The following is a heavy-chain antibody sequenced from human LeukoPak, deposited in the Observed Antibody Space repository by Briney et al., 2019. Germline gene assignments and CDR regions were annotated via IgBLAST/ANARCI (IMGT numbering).Heavy chain of an antibody. Sequence: SVKVSCKASGGTFSSYAISWVRQAPGQGLEWMGGIIPIFGTANYAQKFQGRVTITADESTSTAYMELSSLRSEDTAVYYCTTYYCDSSGYPRRFDPWGQGTLVTVSS. V-gene: IGHV1-69*01. CDR1: GGTFSSYA. D-gene: IGHD3-22*01. CDR3: TTYYCDSSGYPRRFDP. CDR2: IIPIFGTA. J-gene: IGHJ5*02.